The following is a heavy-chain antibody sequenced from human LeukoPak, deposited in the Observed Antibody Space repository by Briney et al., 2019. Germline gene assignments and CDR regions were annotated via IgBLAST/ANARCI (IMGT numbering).Heavy chain of an antibody. CDR2: IWYDGSNK. V-gene: IGHV3-33*01. CDR3: ARDDRRIAVAGTLFDY. Sequence: PGGSLRLSCAASGFTFSSYGMPWVRQAPGKGLEWVAVIWYDGSNKYYADSVKGRFTISRDNSKNTLYLQMNGLRAEDTAVYYCARDDRRIAVAGTLFDYWGQGTLVTVSS. CDR1: GFTFSSYG. D-gene: IGHD6-19*01. J-gene: IGHJ4*02.